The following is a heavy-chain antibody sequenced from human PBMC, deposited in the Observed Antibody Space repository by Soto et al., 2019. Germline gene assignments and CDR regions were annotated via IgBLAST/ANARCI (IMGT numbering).Heavy chain of an antibody. CDR1: GFTFDDYA. CDR3: ARGGSGALTAAAGRTNWFDP. V-gene: IGHV3-9*01. Sequence: EVQLVESGGGVVQPGRSLRLSCTGSGFTFDDYAMYWVRQRPGAGLEWVAGISWSSGNIAHADSVNGRFTVSRDNDMSSLYLQMNSLRVEDTAMYYCARGGSGALTAAAGRTNWFDPWGQGTLVIVSS. J-gene: IGHJ5*02. CDR2: ISWSSGNI. D-gene: IGHD6-13*01.